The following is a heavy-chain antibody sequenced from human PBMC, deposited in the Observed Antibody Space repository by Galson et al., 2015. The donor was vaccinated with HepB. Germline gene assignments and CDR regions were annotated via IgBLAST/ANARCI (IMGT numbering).Heavy chain of an antibody. J-gene: IGHJ4*02. CDR1: GFTFSNAW. Sequence: SLRLSCAASGFTFSNAWMSWVRQAPGKGLEWVGRIKSKTDGGTTDYAAPVKGRFTISRDDSKNTLYLQMNSLKTEDTAVYYCTTALTAYGDYYFDYWGQGTLVTVSS. CDR2: IKSKTDGGTT. D-gene: IGHD4-17*01. V-gene: IGHV3-15*01. CDR3: TTALTAYGDYYFDY.